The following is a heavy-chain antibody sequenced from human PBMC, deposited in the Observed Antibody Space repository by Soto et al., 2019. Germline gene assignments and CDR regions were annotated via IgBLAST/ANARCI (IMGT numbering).Heavy chain of an antibody. CDR1: GGPISSPNW. CDR2: IYHSGST. Sequence: QVQLQESGPGLVKPSGTLSLTCAVSGGPISSPNWWTWVRQSPGKGLEWIGEIYHSGSTNYNPSLKSRVTISVDKSKNQFSLKLTSVTAADTAVYYCATMVRGVAGLGVWGQGTTVTVSS. J-gene: IGHJ6*02. CDR3: ATMVRGVAGLGV. V-gene: IGHV4-4*02. D-gene: IGHD3-10*01.